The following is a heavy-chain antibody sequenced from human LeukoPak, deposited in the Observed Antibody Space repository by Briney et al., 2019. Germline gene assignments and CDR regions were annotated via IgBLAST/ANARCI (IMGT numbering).Heavy chain of an antibody. Sequence: GGSLRLSCAASGFTFSSYSMNWVRQAPGKGLESVSSISSSSSYIYYADSVKGRFTISRDNAKNSLYLQMNSLRAEDTAVYYCARDSMSLPDYWGQGTLVTVSS. CDR2: ISSSSSYI. V-gene: IGHV3-21*01. J-gene: IGHJ4*02. CDR1: GFTFSSYS. D-gene: IGHD2/OR15-2a*01. CDR3: ARDSMSLPDY.